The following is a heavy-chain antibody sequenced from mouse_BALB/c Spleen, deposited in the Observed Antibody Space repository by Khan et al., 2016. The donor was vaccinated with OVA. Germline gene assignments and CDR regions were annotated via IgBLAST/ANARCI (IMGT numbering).Heavy chain of an antibody. CDR1: GFSLPNYG. D-gene: IGHD2-10*01. Sequence: VQLQESGPGLVAPSQSLSITCTISGFSLPNYGVHWVRQPPGKGLEWLVVIWSDGTTTYDSALKSRLTISKDNSKSQVFLKMDSLQTDDTAMYYWARQPYYHYYVMDYWGQGTSVTVSS. CDR3: ARQPYYHYYVMDY. V-gene: IGHV2-6-1*01. J-gene: IGHJ4*01. CDR2: IWSDGTT.